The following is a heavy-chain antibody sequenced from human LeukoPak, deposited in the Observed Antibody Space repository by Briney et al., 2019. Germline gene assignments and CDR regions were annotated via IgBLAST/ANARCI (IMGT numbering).Heavy chain of an antibody. CDR3: ARDHDNFFDY. CDR2: ITTSGDNA. J-gene: IGHJ4*02. V-gene: IGHV3-23*01. Sequence: PGGSLRLSCAASGFTFSGYAMSWVRQAPGKGLEWVSAITTSGDNAYYVDSVKGRFTMSRDNSKNTLSLQMNSLGADDTAVYYCARDHDNFFDYWGQGTLVSVST. CDR1: GFTFSGYA. D-gene: IGHD3-9*01.